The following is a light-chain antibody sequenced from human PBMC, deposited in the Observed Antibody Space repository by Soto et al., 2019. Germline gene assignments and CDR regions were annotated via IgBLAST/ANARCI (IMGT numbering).Light chain of an antibody. Sequence: EIGLTQSAGTLSLSPGERATLSCRASQSIHNNYLAWYQQKPGQAPRLLIYAASSGATGIPARFRGSGSGRDFTITISRLETEDSAVYYCQQYGSSRPVTFGQGTRLEI. CDR3: QQYGSSRPVT. CDR1: QSIHNNY. V-gene: IGKV3-20*01. J-gene: IGKJ5*01. CDR2: AAS.